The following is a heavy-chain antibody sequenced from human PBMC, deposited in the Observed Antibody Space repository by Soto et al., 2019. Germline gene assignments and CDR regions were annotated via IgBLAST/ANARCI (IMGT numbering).Heavy chain of an antibody. D-gene: IGHD6-19*01. CDR3: AARYSSGWYPFDY. V-gene: IGHV3-21*01. Sequence: PGGSLRLSCAASGFTFSSYSMNWVRQAPGKGLEWVSSISSSSSYIYYADSVKGRFTISRDNAKNSLYLQMNSLRAEDTAVYYCAARYSSGWYPFDYWGQGTLVTVSS. CDR2: ISSSSSYI. CDR1: GFTFSSYS. J-gene: IGHJ4*02.